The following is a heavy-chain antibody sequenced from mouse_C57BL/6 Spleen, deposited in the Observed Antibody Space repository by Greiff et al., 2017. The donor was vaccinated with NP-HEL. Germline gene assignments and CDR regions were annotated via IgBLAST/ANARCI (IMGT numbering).Heavy chain of an antibody. CDR3: ARHGGLRQAFDY. CDR1: GFTFSRYT. CDR2: ISGGGGNT. D-gene: IGHD2-4*01. J-gene: IGHJ2*01. Sequence: EVMLVESGGGLVKPGGSLKLSCAASGFTFSRYTMSWVRQTPEKRLEWVATISGGGGNTYFPDSVKGRFTISRDNAKNTLYLQMSSLRSEDTALYYCARHGGLRQAFDYWGQGTTLTVSS. V-gene: IGHV5-9*01.